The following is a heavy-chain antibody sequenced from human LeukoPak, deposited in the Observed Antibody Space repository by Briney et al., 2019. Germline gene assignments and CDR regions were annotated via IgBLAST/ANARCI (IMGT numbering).Heavy chain of an antibody. J-gene: IGHJ5*02. CDR3: AKDPYYDSSGYYLNWFDP. CDR2: ISGSGGST. D-gene: IGHD3-22*01. Sequence: GXXRLSCAASGFTFSSYAMSWVRQAPGKGLEWVSAISGSGGSTYYADSVKGRFTISRDNSKNTLYLQMNSLRAEDTAVYYCAKDPYYDSSGYYLNWFDPWGQGTLVTVSS. CDR1: GFTFSSYA. V-gene: IGHV3-23*01.